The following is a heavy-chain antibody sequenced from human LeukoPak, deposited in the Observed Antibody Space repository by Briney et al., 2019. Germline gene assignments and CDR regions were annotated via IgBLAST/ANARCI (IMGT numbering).Heavy chain of an antibody. Sequence: SETLSLTCTVSGGSISSSSYYWGWIRQPPGKGLEWIGSIYYSGSTYYNPSLKSRVTISVDTSKNQFSLKLSSVTAADTAVYYCARAADYDSSGYYFLHYFDYWGQGTLVTVSS. CDR3: ARAADYDSSGYYFLHYFDY. CDR2: IYYSGST. J-gene: IGHJ4*02. V-gene: IGHV4-39*01. D-gene: IGHD3-22*01. CDR1: GGSISSSSYY.